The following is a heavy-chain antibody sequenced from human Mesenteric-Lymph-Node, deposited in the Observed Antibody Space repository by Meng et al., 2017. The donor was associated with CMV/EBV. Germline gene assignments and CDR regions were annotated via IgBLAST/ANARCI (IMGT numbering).Heavy chain of an antibody. V-gene: IGHV5-51*01. CDR2: IYPGDSDT. CDR3: ARSSSGIDY. CDR1: GYTFTSYW. D-gene: IGHD6-6*01. J-gene: IGHJ4*02. Sequence: KVSCKASGYTFTSYWIAWVRQMPGKGLECMGVIYPGDSDTKYSPSFQGQVAISADNSLTTAYLQWSTLKASDTAIYYCARSSSGIDYWGQGTLVTVSS.